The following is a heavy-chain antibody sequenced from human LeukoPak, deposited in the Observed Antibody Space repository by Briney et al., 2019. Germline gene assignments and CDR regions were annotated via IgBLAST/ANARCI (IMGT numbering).Heavy chain of an antibody. CDR1: GFTFSRYG. Sequence: PGGSLRLSCAASGFTFSRYGMHWVRQAPGKGLEWVGVISYEGSAKYYADSVKGRFAISRDNSKNTLYLQMNSLRAEDTALYYCAKSRDYSGSYFDYWGQGTLVTVSP. J-gene: IGHJ4*02. V-gene: IGHV3-30*18. CDR2: ISYEGSAK. D-gene: IGHD4-11*01. CDR3: AKSRDYSGSYFDY.